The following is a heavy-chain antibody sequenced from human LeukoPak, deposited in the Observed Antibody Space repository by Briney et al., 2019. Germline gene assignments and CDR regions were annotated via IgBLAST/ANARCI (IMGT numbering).Heavy chain of an antibody. V-gene: IGHV3-66*01. J-gene: IGHJ4*02. Sequence: PGRSLRLSCAASGFTVSSNYMSWVRQAPGRGLEWVSVIYSGVSTYYADSVKGRFTISRYNSKNTLFLQMNSLRAGHTAVYYCARGTVTMVDYWGQGTLVTVSS. CDR2: IYSGVST. CDR1: GFTVSSNY. D-gene: IGHD3-10*01. CDR3: ARGTVTMVDY.